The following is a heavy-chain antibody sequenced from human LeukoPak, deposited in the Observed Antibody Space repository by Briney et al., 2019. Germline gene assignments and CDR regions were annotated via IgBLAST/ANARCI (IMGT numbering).Heavy chain of an antibody. CDR3: ATGAEMDRGVIINGHLDY. V-gene: IGHV3-7*01. J-gene: IGHJ4*02. CDR1: GFTFSTYG. D-gene: IGHD3-10*01. CDR2: INQYGYEK. Sequence: GGSLRLSCAASGFTFSTYGMNWVRQAPGKGREWLANINQYGYEKYYVDSVKGRFTISRDNDKNSLYLEMNSLRAEDTAVYYCATGAEMDRGVIINGHLDYWGQGTLVTASS.